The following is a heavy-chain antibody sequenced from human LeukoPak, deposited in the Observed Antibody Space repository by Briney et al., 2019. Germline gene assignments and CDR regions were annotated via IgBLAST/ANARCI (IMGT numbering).Heavy chain of an antibody. Sequence: GGSLRLSCAASGFTFSSYGMNWVRQAPGKGLEWVSYISSSSSSIYYADSVKGRFTISRDNAENSLYLQMNSLRAEDTAVYYCARDVATSGWATFYWGPGTLVTVSS. D-gene: IGHD6-19*01. CDR3: ARDVATSGWATFY. J-gene: IGHJ4*02. CDR1: GFTFSSYG. CDR2: ISSSSSSI. V-gene: IGHV3-48*01.